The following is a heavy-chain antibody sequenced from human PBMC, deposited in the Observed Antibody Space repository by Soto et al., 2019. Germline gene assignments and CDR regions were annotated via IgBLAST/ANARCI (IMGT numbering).Heavy chain of an antibody. Sequence: ESGGGLVQPGRSLRLSCAASGFTFDDYAMHWVRQAPGKGLEWVSGISWNSGSIGYADSVKGRFTISRDNAKNSLYLQMNSLRAEDTALYYCAKDIQGDYYYGMDVWGQGTTVTVSS. V-gene: IGHV3-9*01. CDR2: ISWNSGSI. CDR1: GFTFDDYA. D-gene: IGHD1-1*01. CDR3: AKDIQGDYYYGMDV. J-gene: IGHJ6*02.